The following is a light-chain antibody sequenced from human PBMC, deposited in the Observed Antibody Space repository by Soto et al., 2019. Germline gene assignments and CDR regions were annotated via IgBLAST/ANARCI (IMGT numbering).Light chain of an antibody. V-gene: IGLV2-23*01. J-gene: IGLJ3*02. CDR1: SSDVVGYNY. CDR3: CSYATGATWV. CDR2: EDT. Sequence: QSALTQPASVSGSPGRSITISCTGTSSDVVGYNYVSWYQQHPGKAPKLMIYEDTKRPSGVSTRFSGSKSGNTASLTISGLQAEDEADYSCCSYATGATWVFGGGTKLTVL.